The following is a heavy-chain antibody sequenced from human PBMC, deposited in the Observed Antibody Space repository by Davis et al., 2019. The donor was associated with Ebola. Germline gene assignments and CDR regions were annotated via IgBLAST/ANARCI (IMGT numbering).Heavy chain of an antibody. CDR2: IYYSGST. CDR3: ARVGRGQDSSGWNEDY. D-gene: IGHD6-19*01. J-gene: IGHJ4*02. CDR1: GGSISSGGYY. Sequence: PSETLSLTCTVSGGSISSGGYYWSWIRQHPGKGLEWIGYIYYSGSTYYNPSLKSRVTISVDTSKNQFSLKLSSVTAADTAVYYCARVGRGQDSSGWNEDYWGQGTLVTVSS. V-gene: IGHV4-31*03.